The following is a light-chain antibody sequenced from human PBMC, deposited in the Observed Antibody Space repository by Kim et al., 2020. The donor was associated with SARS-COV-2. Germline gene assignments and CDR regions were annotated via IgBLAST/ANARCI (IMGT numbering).Light chain of an antibody. CDR1: QSISSH. CDR2: AAS. Sequence: DIQMTQSPSSLSASVGDRVTITCRTSQSISSHLNWYHQKPGRAPKLLISAASTLQGGVPSRFSGSGSETDFTLTISSLQPEDFATYFCQQANNFPLTFGGGTKVDIK. CDR3: QQANNFPLT. V-gene: IGKV1-39*01. J-gene: IGKJ4*01.